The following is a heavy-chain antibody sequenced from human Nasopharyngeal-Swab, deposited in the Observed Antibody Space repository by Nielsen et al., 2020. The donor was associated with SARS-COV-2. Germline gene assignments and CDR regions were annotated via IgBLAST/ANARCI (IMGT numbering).Heavy chain of an antibody. D-gene: IGHD2-15*01. CDR2: IDTDGTIT. CDR1: GFTFSTYW. V-gene: IGHV3-74*01. CDR3: ARDVGGRDNY. Sequence: GESLKISCTASGFTFSTYWMHWVRQPPGKGLPWVSRIDTDGTITDYADSVKGRFTISRDNAKNTLYLQMNSLRAEDTAVYYCARDVGGRDNYWGQGALVTVSS. J-gene: IGHJ4*02.